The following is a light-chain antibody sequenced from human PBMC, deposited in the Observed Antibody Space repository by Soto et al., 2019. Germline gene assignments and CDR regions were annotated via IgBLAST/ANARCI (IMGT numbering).Light chain of an antibody. CDR3: ETWGSNTQV. CDR2: LEGSGSY. Sequence: QSVLTQSSSASASLGSSVKLTCTLSSGHSSYIIAWHQQQPGKAPRYLMKLEGSGSYNKGSGVPDRFSGSSSGADRYLTISNLQSEDEADYYCETWGSNTQVFGGGTKVTVL. J-gene: IGLJ3*02. V-gene: IGLV4-60*03. CDR1: SGHSSYI.